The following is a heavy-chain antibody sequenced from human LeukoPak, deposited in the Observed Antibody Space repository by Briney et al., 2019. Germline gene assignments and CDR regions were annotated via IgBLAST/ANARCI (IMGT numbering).Heavy chain of an antibody. CDR1: GYSFTSYY. V-gene: IGHV1-46*01. CDR2: INPSGGST. D-gene: IGHD3-22*01. J-gene: IGHJ1*01. Sequence: ASVKVSCKTSGYSFTSYYIHWVRQAPGQGLEWMGVINPSGGSTSYTQKFQGRVTMTRDTSTSTVYMELSSLTSEDTAVYYCARDLMRYYDSSGYSGIQHWGQGTLVTASS. CDR3: ARDLMRYYDSSGYSGIQH.